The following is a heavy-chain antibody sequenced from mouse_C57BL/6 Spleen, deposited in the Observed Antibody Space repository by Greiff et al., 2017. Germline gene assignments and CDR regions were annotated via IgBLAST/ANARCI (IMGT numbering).Heavy chain of an antibody. D-gene: IGHD2-3*01. CDR1: GYSFTDYN. V-gene: IGHV1-39*01. J-gene: IGHJ4*01. CDR3: ARSEDGYPYYYAMDY. CDR2: INPNYGTT. Sequence: VHVKQSGPELVKPGASVKISCKASGYSFTDYNMNWVKQSNGKSLEWIGVINPNYGTTSYNQKFKGKATLTVDQSSSTAYMQLNSLTSEDSAVYYCARSEDGYPYYYAMDYWGQGTSVTVSS.